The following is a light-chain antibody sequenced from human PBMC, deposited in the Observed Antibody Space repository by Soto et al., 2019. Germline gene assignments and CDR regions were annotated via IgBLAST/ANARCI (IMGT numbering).Light chain of an antibody. J-gene: IGKJ2*01. CDR1: QSVSSRY. CDR2: GAS. Sequence: ETMLTQSPGTLSLSPGERATLSCRASQSVSSRYCTWYQVKPGQAPRLLIYGASIRATGIPDRLSGSGSGTDFTLTISSLEPEDSAVYYCQQFGDSPPAFTFGQGTKLEI. CDR3: QQFGDSPPAFT. V-gene: IGKV3-20*01.